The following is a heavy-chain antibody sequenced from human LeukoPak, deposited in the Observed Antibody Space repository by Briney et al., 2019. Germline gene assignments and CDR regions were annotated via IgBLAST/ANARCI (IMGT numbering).Heavy chain of an antibody. D-gene: IGHD5-24*01. V-gene: IGHV1-69*04. Sequence: SVKVSCKASGGTFSSYAISWVRQAPGQGLEWMGRIIPIFGIANYAQKFQSRVTITADKSTSTAYMELSSLRSEDTAVYYCARDPGRDGYNYLDYWGQGTLVTVSS. CDR2: IIPIFGIA. CDR3: ARDPGRDGYNYLDY. J-gene: IGHJ4*02. CDR1: GGTFSSYA.